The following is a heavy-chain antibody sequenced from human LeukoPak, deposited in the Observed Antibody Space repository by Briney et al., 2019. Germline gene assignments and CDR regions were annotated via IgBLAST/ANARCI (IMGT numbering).Heavy chain of an antibody. Sequence: SGTLPLTCSVACGSISSYYWSWIRQPPGKGLEWIGYISDSGSTNYNPSLKSRVTISVDTSKQQFSLKLSSVTAADTAVHYCASLGAEGYVHFWGQGTLVTVS. CDR1: CGSISSYY. CDR2: ISDSGST. D-gene: IGHD3-10*02. J-gene: IGHJ4*02. V-gene: IGHV4-4*08. CDR3: ASLGAEGYVHF.